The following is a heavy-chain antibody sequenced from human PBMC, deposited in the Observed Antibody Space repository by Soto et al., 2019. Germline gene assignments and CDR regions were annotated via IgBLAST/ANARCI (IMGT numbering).Heavy chain of an antibody. D-gene: IGHD2-15*01. CDR1: GYTLTELS. CDR3: ARDDCRGGSCYLDY. V-gene: IGHV1-24*01. J-gene: IGHJ4*02. Sequence: ASVKVSCKVSGYTLTELSMHWVRQAPGKGLEWMGGFDPEDGETIYAQKFQGRVTMTEDTSTDTAYMELSSLRSDDTAVYYCARDDCRGGSCYLDYWGQGTLVTVSS. CDR2: FDPEDGET.